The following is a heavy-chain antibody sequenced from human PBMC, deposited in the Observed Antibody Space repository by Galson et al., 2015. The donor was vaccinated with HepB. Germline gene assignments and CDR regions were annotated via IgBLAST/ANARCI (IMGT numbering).Heavy chain of an antibody. CDR1: GYTFTSYG. Sequence: SVKVSCKASGYTFTSYGISWVRQAPGQGLEWMGWISAYNGNTNYAQKLQGRVTMTTDTSTSTAYMELRSLRSDDTAVYYCARVPPVLRYFDWLFQDWYFDLWGRGTLVTVSS. J-gene: IGHJ2*01. CDR2: ISAYNGNT. CDR3: ARVPPVLRYFDWLFQDWYFDL. D-gene: IGHD3-9*01. V-gene: IGHV1-18*01.